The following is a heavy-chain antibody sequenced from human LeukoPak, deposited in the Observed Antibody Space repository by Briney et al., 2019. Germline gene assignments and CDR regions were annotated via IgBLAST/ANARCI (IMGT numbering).Heavy chain of an antibody. Sequence: PGGSLRLSCAASGFTFSDYYMSWIRQAPGKGLEWVSYISSSGSTIYYADSVKGRFTISRDNAKNSLYLQMNSLRAEDTAVYCCARDQVTAKIPAAISYYYYMDVWGKGTTVTVSS. J-gene: IGHJ6*03. CDR3: ARDQVTAKIPAAISYYYYMDV. CDR2: ISSSGSTI. CDR1: GFTFSDYY. V-gene: IGHV3-11*01. D-gene: IGHD2-2*01.